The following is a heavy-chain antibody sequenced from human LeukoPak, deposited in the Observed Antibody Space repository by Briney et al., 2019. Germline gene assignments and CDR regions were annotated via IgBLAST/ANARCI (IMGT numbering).Heavy chain of an antibody. CDR3: VKGEVRGYKKRGVDY. D-gene: IGHD5-18*01. V-gene: IGHV3-64D*06. CDR2: VSNNGDST. J-gene: IGHJ4*02. Sequence: GGSLRLSCSASGFTFNKYAMHWVRQAPDKGLEDVSGVSNNGDSTYYADSVKGRFIISRDNSKNTLYLQMSSLRPEDTAAYYCVKGEVRGYKKRGVDYWGQGTLVTVSS. CDR1: GFTFNKYA.